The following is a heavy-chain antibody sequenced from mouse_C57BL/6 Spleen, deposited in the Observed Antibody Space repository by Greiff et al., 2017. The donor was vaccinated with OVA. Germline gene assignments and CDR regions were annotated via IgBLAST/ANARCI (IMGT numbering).Heavy chain of an antibody. CDR1: GYTFTSYW. CDR3: ARKAMDY. Sequence: VQLQQSGAELVRPGTSVKLSCKASGYTFTSYWMHWVKQRPGQGLEWIGVIDPAASYTNYTQKFKGKATMTVDTSSSTAYMQLSSLTSEDSAVYYCARKAMDYWGQGTSVTVSS. J-gene: IGHJ4*01. V-gene: IGHV1-59*01. CDR2: IDPAASYT.